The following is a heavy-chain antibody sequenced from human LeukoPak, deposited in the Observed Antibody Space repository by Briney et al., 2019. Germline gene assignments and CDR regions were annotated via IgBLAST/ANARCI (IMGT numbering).Heavy chain of an antibody. V-gene: IGHV3-30*18. CDR3: AKGPRVVPAAIPLY. CDR2: LSNDGNNY. Sequence: GSLRLSCAASGFTSSENNVHWVRQAPGKGLEWVALLSNDGNNYAYADSVKGRFTLSGDKSKTTLYLQMNSLRAEDTAVYYCAKGPRVVPAAIPLYWGQGTLVTVSS. CDR1: GFTSSENN. J-gene: IGHJ4*02. D-gene: IGHD2-2*02.